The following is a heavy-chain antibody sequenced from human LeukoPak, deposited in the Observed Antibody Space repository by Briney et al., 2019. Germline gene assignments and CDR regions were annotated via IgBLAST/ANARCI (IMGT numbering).Heavy chain of an antibody. V-gene: IGHV3-30*04. Sequence: GGSLRLSCAASGFTFSSYAMHWVRQAPGKGLEWVAVISYDGSNKYYADSVKGRFTISRDNSKSTLYLQMNSLRAEDTAVYYCAREKYDILTGFDYWGQGTLVTVSS. J-gene: IGHJ4*02. CDR1: GFTFSSYA. CDR3: AREKYDILTGFDY. D-gene: IGHD3-9*01. CDR2: ISYDGSNK.